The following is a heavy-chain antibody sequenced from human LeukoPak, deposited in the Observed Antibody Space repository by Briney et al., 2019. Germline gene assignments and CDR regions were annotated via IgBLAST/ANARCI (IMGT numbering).Heavy chain of an antibody. CDR1: GFTFSSYG. Sequence: GGSLRLSCAASGFTFSSYGMHWVRQAPGKGLEGVAVISYDGSNKCYADSVKGRFTISRDNSKNTLYLQMNSLRAEDTAVYYCAKDALPLVTSWKGYYFDYWGQGTLVTVSS. CDR2: ISYDGSNK. V-gene: IGHV3-30*18. J-gene: IGHJ4*02. CDR3: AKDALPLVTSWKGYYFDY. D-gene: IGHD2-21*02.